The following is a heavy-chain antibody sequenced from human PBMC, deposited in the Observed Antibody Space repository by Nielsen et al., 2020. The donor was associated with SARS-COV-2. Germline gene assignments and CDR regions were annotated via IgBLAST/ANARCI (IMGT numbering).Heavy chain of an antibody. Sequence: ASVKVSCKASGYTFTSYGISWVRQAPGQGLEWMGWISAYNGNTNYAQKLQGRVTMTTDTSTSTAYMELRSLRSDDTAVYYCARGPDYYGSGSHYKALAYWGQGTLVTVSS. CDR2: ISAYNGNT. V-gene: IGHV1-18*01. J-gene: IGHJ4*02. CDR1: GYTFTSYG. CDR3: ARGPDYYGSGSHYKALAY. D-gene: IGHD3-10*01.